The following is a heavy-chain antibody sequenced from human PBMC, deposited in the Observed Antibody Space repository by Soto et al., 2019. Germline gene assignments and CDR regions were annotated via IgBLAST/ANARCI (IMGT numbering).Heavy chain of an antibody. CDR2: INAGNGNT. J-gene: IGHJ6*02. CDR3: ARDLVMDV. CDR1: GYTFTSYA. D-gene: IGHD2-8*02. V-gene: IGHV1-3*01. Sequence: QVQLVQSGAEVKKPGASVKVSRKASGYTFTSYAMHWVRQAPGQRLEWMGWINAGNGNTKYSQKFQGRVTITRDTSASTAYMELSSLRSEDTAVYYCARDLVMDVWGQGTTVTVSS.